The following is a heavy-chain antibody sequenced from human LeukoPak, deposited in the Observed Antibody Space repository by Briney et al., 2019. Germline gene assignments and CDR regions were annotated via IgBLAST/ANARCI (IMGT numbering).Heavy chain of an antibody. V-gene: IGHV3-23*01. CDR3: AKGPHVGSGYHPDY. J-gene: IGHJ4*02. CDR2: ITGSDDRT. CDR1: GFTFSNSA. Sequence: GXLSLSXAASGFTFSNSAMTWIRQAPGKGLEWVSTITGSDDRTYYADSVKGRFTISRDYSRNTLHFQMNSLRVEDTAMYYCAKGPHVGSGYHPDYWGQGTLVTVSS. D-gene: IGHD3-22*01.